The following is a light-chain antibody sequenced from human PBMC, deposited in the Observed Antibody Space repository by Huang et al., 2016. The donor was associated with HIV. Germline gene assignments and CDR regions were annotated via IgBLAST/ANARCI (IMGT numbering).Light chain of an antibody. V-gene: IGKV3-15*01. CDR3: HQYNNWLLS. CDR1: RSVSTN. J-gene: IGKJ4*01. CDR2: GSS. Sequence: EIVMTQSPATLSVSPGERVTLSCRANRSVSTNLAWYQQRPGQAPRLLIDGSSTRAPGIPARFSGSGSGTDFSLTISSLQSEDFALYYCHQYNNWLLSFGGGTRVDI.